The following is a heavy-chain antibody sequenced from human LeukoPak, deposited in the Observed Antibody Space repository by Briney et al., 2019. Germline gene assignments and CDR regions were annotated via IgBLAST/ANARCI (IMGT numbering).Heavy chain of an antibody. CDR2: IKQDGSEK. J-gene: IGHJ6*03. D-gene: IGHD3-3*01. V-gene: IGHV3-7*01. CDR3: ARNYDFWSGYPPYYYYYMDV. Sequence: GGSLRLSCAASGFTFSSYWMSWVRQAPGKGLEWVANIKQDGSEKYYVDSVKGRFTISRDNAKNSLYLQMNSLRAEDTAVYYCARNYDFWSGYPPYYYYYMDVWGKGTTVTVSS. CDR1: GFTFSSYW.